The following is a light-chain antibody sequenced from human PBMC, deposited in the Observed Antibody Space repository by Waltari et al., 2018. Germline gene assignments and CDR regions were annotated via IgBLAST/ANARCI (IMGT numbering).Light chain of an antibody. CDR2: AAS. CDR1: QGLSGY. V-gene: IGKV1-9*01. Sequence: DVQLTQSPSFLSASVGDRVAITCRASQGLSGYLAWYQQKPGKAPKLLIYAASTLQSGVPSRFSGSGFGTEFTLTISSLQPEEFATYYCQQFNRYPYTCGQGTKLEIK. CDR3: QQFNRYPYT. J-gene: IGKJ2*01.